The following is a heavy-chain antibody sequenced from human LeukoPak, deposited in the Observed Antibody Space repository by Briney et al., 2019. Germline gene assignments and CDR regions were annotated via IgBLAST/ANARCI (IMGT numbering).Heavy chain of an antibody. CDR1: GGTFSSYA. J-gene: IGHJ4*02. CDR2: IIPIFGTA. Sequence: GASVKVSCKASGGTFSSYAISWVRQAPGQGLEWMGGIIPIFGTANYAQKFQGRVTITTDESTSTAYMELSSLRSEDTAVYYCARGKTGTRGGSDYWGQGTLVTVSS. D-gene: IGHD1-1*01. V-gene: IGHV1-69*05. CDR3: ARGKTGTRGGSDY.